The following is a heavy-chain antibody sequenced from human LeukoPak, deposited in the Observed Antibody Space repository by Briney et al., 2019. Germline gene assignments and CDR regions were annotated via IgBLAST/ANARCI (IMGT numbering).Heavy chain of an antibody. D-gene: IGHD1-26*01. Sequence: SGTLSLTCAVSGGSILTTNWWSWVRHPPSKGLEWVGEVHLSGASNYNPSLNSRVSMSIDKSQNQLSLHLTSVTAADTAMYYCTRESGAFSPFGFWGQGTLVTVSS. V-gene: IGHV4-4*02. CDR2: VHLSGAS. CDR1: GGSILTTNW. J-gene: IGHJ4*02. CDR3: TRESGAFSPFGF.